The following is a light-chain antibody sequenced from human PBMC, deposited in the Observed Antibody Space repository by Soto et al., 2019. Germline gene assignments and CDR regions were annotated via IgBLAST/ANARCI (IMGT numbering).Light chain of an antibody. Sequence: DIQMTHTPSTLSASVGDRVTITCRASQSIRNYLAWYQQKPGKAPRLLIYDASSLESGVPSRFSGRGSGTEFTLTISSLQSEDSAVYYCQQYNNWPLTFGGGTKVDI. CDR1: QSIRNY. CDR3: QQYNNWPLT. V-gene: IGKV1-5*01. CDR2: DAS. J-gene: IGKJ4*01.